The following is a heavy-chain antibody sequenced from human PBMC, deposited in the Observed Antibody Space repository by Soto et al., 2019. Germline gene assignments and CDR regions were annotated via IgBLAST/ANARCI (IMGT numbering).Heavy chain of an antibody. CDR2: IIPIFGTA. CDR3: ASVESGTSRDYFDY. J-gene: IGHJ4*02. V-gene: IGHV1-69*12. Sequence: QVQLVQSGAEVTKPGSSVKVSCKASGGTFSSYAISWVRQAPGQGLEWMGGIIPIFGTANYAQKFQGRVTITADESTSTAYMELGSLRSEDTAVYYCASVESGTSRDYFDYWGQGTLVTVSS. CDR1: GGTFSSYA. D-gene: IGHD1-1*01.